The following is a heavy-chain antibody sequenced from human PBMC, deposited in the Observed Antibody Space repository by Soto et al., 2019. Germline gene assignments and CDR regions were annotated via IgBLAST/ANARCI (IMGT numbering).Heavy chain of an antibody. D-gene: IGHD3-22*01. V-gene: IGHV3-21*01. J-gene: IGHJ4*02. CDR1: GFTFSSYS. CDR3: ARDDYYYDSSGYPSPFDY. Sequence: NPGGSLRLSCAASGFTFSSYSINWVRQAPGKGLEWVSSISSRSSYIYYADSVKGRFTISRDNAKNSLFLQMNSLRAEDTAVYYCARDDYYYDSSGYPSPFDYWGQGTLVTVSS. CDR2: ISSRSSYI.